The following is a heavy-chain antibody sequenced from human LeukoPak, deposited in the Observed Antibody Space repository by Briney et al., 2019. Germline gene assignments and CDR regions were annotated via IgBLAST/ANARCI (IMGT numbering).Heavy chain of an antibody. CDR1: GYTFSHHY. CDR2: INPNNGGT. CDR3: ARMRGYSGYSTYYYYGMDV. D-gene: IGHD5-12*01. V-gene: IGHV1-2*02. J-gene: IGHJ6*02. Sequence: ASVKVSCKASGYTFSHHYMQWVRQAPGQGLQWMGWINPNNGGTYSALKFQGTVSITKDSSISPAFMEPSSLRSDDTAVYYCARMRGYSGYSTYYYYGMDVWGQGTTVTVSS.